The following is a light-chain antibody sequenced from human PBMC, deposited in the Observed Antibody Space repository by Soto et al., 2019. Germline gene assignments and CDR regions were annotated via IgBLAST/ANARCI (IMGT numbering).Light chain of an antibody. Sequence: EIVLTQSPATLSLSPGERATLSCRASQSVSSYLAWYQQKPGQAPRPLIYDASNRATGIPARFSGSGSGTDFTLTISSLEPEDFAVYYCQQRSNFGQGTRLEI. CDR3: QQRSN. J-gene: IGKJ5*01. V-gene: IGKV3-11*01. CDR2: DAS. CDR1: QSVSSY.